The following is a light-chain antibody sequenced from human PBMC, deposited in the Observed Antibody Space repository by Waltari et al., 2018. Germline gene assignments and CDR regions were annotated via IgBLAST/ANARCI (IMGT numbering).Light chain of an antibody. CDR3: SSYTSITTSGV. V-gene: IGLV2-14*03. Sequence: QSALTQPASVSGSPGQSITISCAGTTSDVGGYDYVSWYQHHPGKAPKLMIYDVSRRPSVVSNRFSVSKSGNTASLTISGLQAEDEADYYCSSYTSITTSGVFGTGTKVTVL. CDR2: DVS. J-gene: IGLJ1*01. CDR1: TSDVGGYDY.